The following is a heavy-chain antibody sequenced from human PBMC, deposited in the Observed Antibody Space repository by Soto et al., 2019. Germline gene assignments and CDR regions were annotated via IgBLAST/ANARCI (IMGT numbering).Heavy chain of an antibody. J-gene: IGHJ6*02. Sequence: SVKVSCKASGGTFSSYAISWVRQAPGQGLEWMGGIIPIFGTANYAQKFQGRVTITADESTSTAYMELSSLRSEDTAVYYCARSGEGGGNHVWGPTYYYGMDVWGQGTTVTVSS. CDR3: ARSGEGGGNHVWGPTYYYGMDV. CDR2: IIPIFGTA. D-gene: IGHD2-15*01. CDR1: GGTFSSYA. V-gene: IGHV1-69*13.